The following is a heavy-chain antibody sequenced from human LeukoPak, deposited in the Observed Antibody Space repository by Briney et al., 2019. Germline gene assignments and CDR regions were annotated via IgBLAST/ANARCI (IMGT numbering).Heavy chain of an antibody. CDR1: GFTFSSYW. D-gene: IGHD6-13*01. CDR3: ARVGVSSSWYAALGYYFDY. J-gene: IGHJ4*02. Sequence: GGSLRLSCAASGFTFSSYWMSWVRQAPGKGLEWVANIKQDGSEKYYVDSVKGRFTISRDNAKNSLYLQMNSLRAEDTAVYYCARVGVSSSWYAALGYYFDYWGQGTLVTVSS. V-gene: IGHV3-7*01. CDR2: IKQDGSEK.